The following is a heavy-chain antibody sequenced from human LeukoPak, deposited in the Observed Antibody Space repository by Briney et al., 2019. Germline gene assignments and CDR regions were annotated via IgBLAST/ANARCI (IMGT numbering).Heavy chain of an antibody. D-gene: IGHD3-10*01. CDR1: EFTFSSYA. CDR2: ISYDGTNK. V-gene: IGHV3-30*04. CDR3: ARDYASGSYPRIYFEY. J-gene: IGHJ4*02. Sequence: GGSLRLSCAASEFTFSSYAMHWVRQAPDQGLEWVALISYDGTNKYYADSVKGRFTISRDNSKNTLYLQMNSLRGEDTAVYYCARDYASGSYPRIYFEYWGQGTLVTVSS.